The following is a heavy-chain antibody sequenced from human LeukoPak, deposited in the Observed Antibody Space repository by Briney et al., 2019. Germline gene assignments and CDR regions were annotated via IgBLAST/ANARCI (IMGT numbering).Heavy chain of an antibody. Sequence: GGSLRLSCAASGFTFSSYWMHWVRQAPGKGLVWVSRINSDGSSTSYADSVKGRFTISRDNAKNTLYLQMNSLRAEDTAVYYCVRDGYNYWFDYWGQGTLVTVSS. CDR3: VRDGYNYWFDY. CDR2: INSDGSST. D-gene: IGHD5-24*01. V-gene: IGHV3-74*01. CDR1: GFTFSSYW. J-gene: IGHJ4*02.